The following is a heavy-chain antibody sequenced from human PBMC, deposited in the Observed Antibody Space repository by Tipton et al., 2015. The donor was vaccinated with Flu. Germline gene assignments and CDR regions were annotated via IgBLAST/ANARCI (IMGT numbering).Heavy chain of an antibody. CDR1: GGSINSGSYY. Sequence: LRLSCTVSGGSINSGSYYWSWIRQPAGKGLEWIGRIYTSGSTNYNPSLKSRVTISVDTSKNQFSLKLSSVTAADTAVYYCARGGDGYNPIDYWGQGTLVTVSS. CDR2: IYTSGST. CDR3: ARGGDGYNPIDY. J-gene: IGHJ4*02. D-gene: IGHD5-24*01. V-gene: IGHV4-61*02.